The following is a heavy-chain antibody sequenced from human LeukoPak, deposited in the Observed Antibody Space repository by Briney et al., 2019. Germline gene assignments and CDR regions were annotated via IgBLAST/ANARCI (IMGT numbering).Heavy chain of an antibody. Sequence: SETLSLTCTVSGGSISSYYWGWIRQPPGKGLEWIGYIYYSGSTNYNPSLKSRVTISVDTSKNQFSLKLSSVTAADTAVYYCARAKYDFWSGYYTWWFDPWGQGTLVTVSS. V-gene: IGHV4-59*01. CDR2: IYYSGST. J-gene: IGHJ5*02. CDR1: GGSISSYY. CDR3: ARAKYDFWSGYYTWWFDP. D-gene: IGHD3-3*01.